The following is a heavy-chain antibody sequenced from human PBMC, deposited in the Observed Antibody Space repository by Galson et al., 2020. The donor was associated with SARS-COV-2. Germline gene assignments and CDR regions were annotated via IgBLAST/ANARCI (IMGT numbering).Heavy chain of an antibody. CDR1: GFTFSDYY. CDR3: ARAGDYYDLWSGYSNWFDP. D-gene: IGHD3-3*01. Sequence: KIGESLKISCAASGFTFSDYYMSWIRQAPGKGLEWVSYISSSSSYTNYADSVKGRFTISRDNAKNSLYLQMNSLRAEDTAVYYCARAGDYYDLWSGYSNWFDPWGQGTLVTVSS. V-gene: IGHV3-11*06. J-gene: IGHJ5*02. CDR2: ISSSSSYT.